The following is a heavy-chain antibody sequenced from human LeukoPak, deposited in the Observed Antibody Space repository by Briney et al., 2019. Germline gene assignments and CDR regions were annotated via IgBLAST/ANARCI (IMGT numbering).Heavy chain of an antibody. CDR1: GFTFSSYS. CDR3: ARGKYDSSPFLQH. V-gene: IGHV3-21*04. D-gene: IGHD3-22*01. Sequence: GGSLRLSCAASGFTFSSYSMNWVRQAPGKGLEWVAGIIGGGSEYYADSVKGRFTISRDNSKSTLFLQMNSLRAEDTAVYCCARGKYDSSPFLQHWGQGTLVTVSS. J-gene: IGHJ1*01. CDR2: IIGGGSE.